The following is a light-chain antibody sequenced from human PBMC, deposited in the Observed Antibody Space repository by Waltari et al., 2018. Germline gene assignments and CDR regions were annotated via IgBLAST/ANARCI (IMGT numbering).Light chain of an antibody. V-gene: IGLV2-14*03. CDR2: DVN. J-gene: IGLJ2*01. CDR1: NSDGGGYNY. CDR3: SSYTNRDTHVI. Sequence: QSPLTQPASVSGSPGQSITIPCNGTNSDGGGYNYVSWYQQLPGKAPKLMIYDVNKWPSGVSNRFSGSKSGNTASLTISGLQAEDEADYYCSSYTNRDTHVIFGGGTKLTVL.